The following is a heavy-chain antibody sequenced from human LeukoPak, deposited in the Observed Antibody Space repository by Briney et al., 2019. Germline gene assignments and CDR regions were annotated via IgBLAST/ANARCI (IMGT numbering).Heavy chain of an antibody. D-gene: IGHD2-15*01. CDR3: ARGSILYNNGDY. CDR1: GGTFSSYA. V-gene: IGHV1-69*05. CDR2: IIPIFGTA. J-gene: IGHJ4*02. Sequence: EASVKVSCKASGGTFSSYAISWVRQAPGQGLEWMGRIIPIFGTANYAQKFQGRVTITTDESTSTAYMELSSLRSEDTAVYYCARGSILYNNGDYWGQGTLVTVSS.